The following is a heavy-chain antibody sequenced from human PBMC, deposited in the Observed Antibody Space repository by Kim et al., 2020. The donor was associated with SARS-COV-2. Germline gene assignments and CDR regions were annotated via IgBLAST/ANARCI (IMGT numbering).Heavy chain of an antibody. D-gene: IGHD3-9*01. V-gene: IGHV3-23*01. Sequence: GGSLRLSCAASGFTFSSYAMSWVRQAPGKGLEWVSAISGSGGSTYYADSVKGRFTISRDNSKNTLYLQMNSLRAEDTAVYYCAKFPISDWLFEQIDYWGQGTLVTVSS. CDR3: AKFPISDWLFEQIDY. CDR1: GFTFSSYA. J-gene: IGHJ4*02. CDR2: ISGSGGST.